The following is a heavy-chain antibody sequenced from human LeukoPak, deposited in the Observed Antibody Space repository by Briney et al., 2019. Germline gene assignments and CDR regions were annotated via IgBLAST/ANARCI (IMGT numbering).Heavy chain of an antibody. CDR1: DDSINDYY. V-gene: IGHV4-59*01. D-gene: IGHD3-16*01. Sequence: SETLSLTCTVSDDSINDYYRGWIRQPPGKGLEWIGYFHNSGTSTYNPSLKSRVTISADTSKNQFSLKLNSLTTADTAVYYCTRGPGWLIDYWGQGILVTVPS. CDR3: TRGPGWLIDY. CDR2: FHNSGTS. J-gene: IGHJ4*02.